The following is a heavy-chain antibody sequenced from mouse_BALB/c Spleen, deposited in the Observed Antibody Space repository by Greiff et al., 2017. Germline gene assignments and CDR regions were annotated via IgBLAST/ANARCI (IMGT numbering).Heavy chain of an antibody. J-gene: IGHJ3*01. V-gene: IGHV7-3*02. CDR2: IRNKANGYTT. CDR1: GFTFTDYY. CDR3: ARDGTGTRAWFAY. Sequence: EVQLVESGGGLVQPGGSLRLSCATSGFTFTDYYMSWVRQPPGKALEWLGFIRNKANGYTTEYSASVKGRFTISRDNSQSILYLQMNTLRAEDSATYYCARDGTGTRAWFAYWGQGTLVTVSA. D-gene: IGHD4-1*01.